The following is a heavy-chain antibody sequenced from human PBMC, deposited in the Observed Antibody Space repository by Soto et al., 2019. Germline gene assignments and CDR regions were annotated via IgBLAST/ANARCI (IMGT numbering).Heavy chain of an antibody. D-gene: IGHD3-10*01. J-gene: IGHJ6*02. V-gene: IGHV5-51*01. CDR3: AGGGVRGVITRTRDYYGMDV. Sequence: PGESLKISCKGSGYSFTSYWIGWVRQMPGKGLEWMGSIYPGDSDTRYSPSFQGQVTTSADKSISTAYLQWSSLKASDTAMYYCAGGGVRGVITRTRDYYGMDVWGQGTTVTVSS. CDR2: IYPGDSDT. CDR1: GYSFTSYW.